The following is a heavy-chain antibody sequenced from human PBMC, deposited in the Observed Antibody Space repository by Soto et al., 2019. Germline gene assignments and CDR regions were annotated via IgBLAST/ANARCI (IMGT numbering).Heavy chain of an antibody. CDR1: GFILSNYA. Sequence: GGSLRLSCTASGFILSNYAMNWVRHAPGKGMEWVSYISSSSTTIYYADSVKGRFTISRDNAKNSLYLQMNSLSADDTAVYYCARDGIPPYGVDIMVFDS. CDR3: ARDGIPPYGVDIMVFDS. J-gene: IGHJ5*01. D-gene: IGHD5-12*01. CDR2: ISSSSTTI. V-gene: IGHV3-48*04.